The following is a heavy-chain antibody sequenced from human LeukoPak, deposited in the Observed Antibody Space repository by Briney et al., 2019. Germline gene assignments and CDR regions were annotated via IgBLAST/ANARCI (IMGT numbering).Heavy chain of an antibody. V-gene: IGHV4-61*02. J-gene: IGHJ4*02. D-gene: IGHD4-23*01. Sequence: SQTLSLTCTVSGGSIGSGSYYWSWIRQPAGKRLEWLGRIYTSGTTHYNPSLKSRVTISLDTSRSQFSLKLTSATAAETAVYYCAREFRGGGNSGIFDYWGQGTLVTVX. CDR3: AREFRGGGNSGIFDY. CDR2: IYTSGTT. CDR1: GGSIGSGSYY.